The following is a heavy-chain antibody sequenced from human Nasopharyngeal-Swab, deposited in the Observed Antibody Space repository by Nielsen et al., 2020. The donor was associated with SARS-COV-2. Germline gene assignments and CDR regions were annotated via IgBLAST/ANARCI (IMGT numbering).Heavy chain of an antibody. Sequence: GESLKISCAASGFTFSDYYMSWIRQAPGKGLEWVSYISSSGSTIYYADSVKGRFTISRDNAKKSLYLQMNSLRADDTAIYYCARTAAFCGDDCYSEYFQHWGQGTLVTVSS. J-gene: IGHJ1*01. CDR3: ARTAAFCGDDCYSEYFQH. CDR2: ISSSGSTI. CDR1: GFTFSDYY. V-gene: IGHV3-11*04. D-gene: IGHD2-21*02.